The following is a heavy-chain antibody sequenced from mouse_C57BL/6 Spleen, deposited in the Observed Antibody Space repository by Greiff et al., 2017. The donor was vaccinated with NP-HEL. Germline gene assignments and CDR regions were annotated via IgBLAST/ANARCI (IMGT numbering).Heavy chain of an antibody. V-gene: IGHV1-4*01. Sequence: QVQLQQSGAELARPGASVKMSCKASGYTFTSYTMHWVKQRPGQGLEWIGYINPSSGYTKYNQKFKDKATLTADKSSSTAYMQLSSLTSEDSAVYYCARRGDGSWAMDYWGQGTSVTVSS. CDR1: GYTFTSYT. J-gene: IGHJ4*01. CDR3: ARRGDGSWAMDY. D-gene: IGHD1-1*01. CDR2: INPSSGYT.